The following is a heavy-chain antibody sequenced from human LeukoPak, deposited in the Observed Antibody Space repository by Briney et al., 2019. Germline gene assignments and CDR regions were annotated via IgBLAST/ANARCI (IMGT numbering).Heavy chain of an antibody. Sequence: SETLSLTCTVSGGSISSGGYYWSWIRQHPGKGLEWIGYIYYSGSTYYNPSLKSRVTISVDTSKNQFSLKLSSVTAADTAVYYCVRSLTGNFDYWGQGTLVTVSS. CDR2: IYYSGST. D-gene: IGHD3-9*01. J-gene: IGHJ4*02. CDR3: VRSLTGNFDY. V-gene: IGHV4-31*03. CDR1: GGSISSGGYY.